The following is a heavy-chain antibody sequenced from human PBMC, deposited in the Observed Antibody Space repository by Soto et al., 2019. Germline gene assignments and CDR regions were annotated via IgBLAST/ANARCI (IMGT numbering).Heavy chain of an antibody. J-gene: IGHJ4*02. V-gene: IGHV4-31*03. CDR1: GASISSGGYY. D-gene: IGHD5-18*01. Sequence: QVQLLESGPGLVKPSQTLSLICNVSGASISSGGYYWSWIRQRPGGGLEWLGFIYYSGISHYNPSLKSRATISVDTSKNQFSLKLISVTAAETAVYYCARTEWIQLWFDYWGQGALVTVS. CDR3: ARTEWIQLWFDY. CDR2: IYYSGIS.